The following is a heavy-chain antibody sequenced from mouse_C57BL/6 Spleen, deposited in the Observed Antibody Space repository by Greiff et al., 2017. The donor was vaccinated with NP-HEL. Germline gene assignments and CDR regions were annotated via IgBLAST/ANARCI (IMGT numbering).Heavy chain of an antibody. D-gene: IGHD2-3*01. CDR3: ARIGRLLQFDY. J-gene: IGHJ2*01. CDR1: GFSLTSYA. CDR2: LWPGGGT. Sequence: VQLQESGPGLVAPSQSLSITCTVSGFSLTSYAISWVRQPPGKGLEWLGVLWPGGGTNSNSALKSRLSISKDNSKSQVFLKMNSLQTDDTDRYYCARIGRLLQFDYWGQGTTLTVSS. V-gene: IGHV2-9-1*01.